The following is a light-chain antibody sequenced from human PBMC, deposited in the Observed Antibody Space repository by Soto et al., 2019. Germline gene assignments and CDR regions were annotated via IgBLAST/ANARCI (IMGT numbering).Light chain of an antibody. CDR3: QQSYSTPLT. CDR1: QSISSY. J-gene: IGKJ4*01. Sequence: DIQMTQSPSSLSASVGDRVTITCRASQSISSYLNWYQQKPGKAPKLLIYAASSLQSGVPSRFSGSGSGTDFTLTIICLQPEDFATYYCQQSYSTPLTFGGGTKVDIK. V-gene: IGKV1-39*01. CDR2: AAS.